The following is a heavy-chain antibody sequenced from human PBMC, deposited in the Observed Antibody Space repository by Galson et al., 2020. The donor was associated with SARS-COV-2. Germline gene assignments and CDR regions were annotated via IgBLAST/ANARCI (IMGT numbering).Heavy chain of an antibody. Sequence: SETLSLTCAVSGGSFSGYYWNWIRQPPGKGLEWIGQINHSGNTNYNPSLKSRVTISVDRSKNQFSLKLSSVTAADTAVFYCARGDPQGLVRGRLRYWGQGTLVTVSS. V-gene: IGHV4-34*01. J-gene: IGHJ4*02. CDR1: GGSFSGYY. CDR2: INHSGNT. CDR3: ARGDPQGLVRGRLRY. D-gene: IGHD6-19*01.